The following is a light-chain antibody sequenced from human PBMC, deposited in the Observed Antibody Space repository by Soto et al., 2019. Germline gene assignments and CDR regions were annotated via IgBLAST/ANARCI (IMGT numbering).Light chain of an antibody. J-gene: IGKJ1*01. Sequence: EIVLTQSPGTLSLSPGERATLSCRDSLSIPRNYLAWYQHKPGQAPRLLIYGPSSRATGIPDRFSGSGSGTDFTLSISRLEPEDFAVYYCLQYATSPQTFGQGTKVEIK. CDR2: GPS. V-gene: IGKV3-20*01. CDR1: LSIPRNY. CDR3: LQYATSPQT.